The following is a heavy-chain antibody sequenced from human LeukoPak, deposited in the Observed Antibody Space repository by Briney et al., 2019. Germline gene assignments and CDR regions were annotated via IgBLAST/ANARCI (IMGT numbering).Heavy chain of an antibody. Sequence: ASVKVSCKASGGTFSSYAISWVRPAPGQGLEWMGWISAYNGNTNYAQKLQGRVTMTTDTSTSTAYMELRSLRSDDTAVYYCARVEWELRPVDYWGQGTLVTVSS. D-gene: IGHD1-26*01. CDR1: GGTFSSYA. V-gene: IGHV1-18*01. J-gene: IGHJ4*02. CDR2: ISAYNGNT. CDR3: ARVEWELRPVDY.